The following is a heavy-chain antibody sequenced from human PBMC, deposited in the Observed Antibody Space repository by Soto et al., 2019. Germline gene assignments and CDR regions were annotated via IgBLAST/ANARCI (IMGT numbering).Heavy chain of an antibody. CDR2: IFDNGDV. CDR1: GVSSTSFY. J-gene: IGHJ4*02. D-gene: IGHD3-16*01. Sequence: PSETLSLTCTVSGVSSTSFYWSWIRQSPGKGLEWIGYIFDNGDVKYNPSLMSRLTMSIDMSKNEFSLRLKSVTAADTAMYYCARGWGSKWYYFDSRGEGTLVTVSS. CDR3: ARGWGSKWYYFDS. V-gene: IGHV4-59*01.